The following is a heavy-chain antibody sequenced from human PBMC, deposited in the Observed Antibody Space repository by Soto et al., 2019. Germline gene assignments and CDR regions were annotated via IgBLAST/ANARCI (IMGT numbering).Heavy chain of an antibody. CDR1: GGSMSGYY. J-gene: IGHJ1*01. CDR3: ASSLETFYKSSGYFHP. D-gene: IGHD3-10*01. Sequence: SESLSLTCTVSGGSMSGYYWSWIRQPPGKVLEWSAYIDYSGNTRYNPSLKSRVTISVDTSNSQFSLRLNSVTTADTAVYYCASSLETFYKSSGYFHPWGQGTLFTVSS. V-gene: IGHV4-59*01. CDR2: IDYSGNT.